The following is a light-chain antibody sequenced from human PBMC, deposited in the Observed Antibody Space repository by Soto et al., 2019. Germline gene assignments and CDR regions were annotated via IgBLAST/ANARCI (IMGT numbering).Light chain of an antibody. J-gene: IGKJ2*01. CDR1: QRVSRSS. CDR2: GAS. V-gene: IGKV3-20*01. Sequence: EIVLTQSPGTLSLSPGERATLSCRASQRVSRSSLPWPQHKPGQAPGLLIYGASSRATGIPDRFSGSGYGTDVTLTISRLEPEDFAVYYCQQYGSSPSMYTFGQGTKLEIK. CDR3: QQYGSSPSMYT.